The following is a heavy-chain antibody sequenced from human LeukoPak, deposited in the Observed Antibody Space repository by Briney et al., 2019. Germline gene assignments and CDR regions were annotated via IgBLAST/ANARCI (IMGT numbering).Heavy chain of an antibody. CDR2: ISYSGST. J-gene: IGHJ4*02. D-gene: IGHD5-12*01. CDR3: VRGYSGYPYYLDY. CDR1: GGSISGYY. V-gene: IGHV4-59*08. Sequence: SETLSLTRTVSGGSISGYYWTWIRQPPGKGLEWIGYISYSGSTSSRPSLKSRVTISLDMSKSQFSPKLTSVTAADTAVYYCVRGYSGYPYYLDYWGQGTLVTVSS.